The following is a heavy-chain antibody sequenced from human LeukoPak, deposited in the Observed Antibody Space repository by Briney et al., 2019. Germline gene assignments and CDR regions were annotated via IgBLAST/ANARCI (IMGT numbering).Heavy chain of an antibody. Sequence: SETLSLTCTVSCGSISSYYWTWIRQPAGKGLEWIGRIYSSGSTNHNPSLKSRVSMSVDTSRNQFSLKLSSVTAADTAVYYCAREQGYDSSGYDYWGQGSLVTVSS. V-gene: IGHV4-4*07. CDR3: AREQGYDSSGYDY. D-gene: IGHD3-22*01. CDR1: CGSISSYY. J-gene: IGHJ4*02. CDR2: IYSSGST.